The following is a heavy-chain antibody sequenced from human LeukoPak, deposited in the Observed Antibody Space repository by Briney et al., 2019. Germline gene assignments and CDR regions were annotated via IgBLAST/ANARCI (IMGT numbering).Heavy chain of an antibody. J-gene: IGHJ5*02. CDR3: ARVYYGSGSFYWFDP. V-gene: IGHV1-2*02. D-gene: IGHD3-10*01. CDR2: INPNSGGT. CDR1: GYTFTGYY. Sequence: ASVKVSCKASGYTFTGYYMHWVRQALGQGLEWMGWINPNSGGTNYAQKFQGRVTMTRDTSISTAYMELSRLRSDDTAVYYCARVYYGSGSFYWFDPWGQGTLVTVSS.